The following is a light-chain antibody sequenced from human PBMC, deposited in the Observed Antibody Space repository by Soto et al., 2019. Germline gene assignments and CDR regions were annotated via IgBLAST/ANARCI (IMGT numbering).Light chain of an antibody. Sequence: EIVLTQSPATLSLSPGERATLSYRASQSVNNYLAWYQQRPGQAPRLLIYDASNRATGIPARFSGSGSGTDFTLTISSLEPEDFAVYYCQHRNNRPFSFGPGTKVEIK. CDR1: QSVNNY. CDR2: DAS. V-gene: IGKV3-11*01. CDR3: QHRNNRPFS. J-gene: IGKJ3*01.